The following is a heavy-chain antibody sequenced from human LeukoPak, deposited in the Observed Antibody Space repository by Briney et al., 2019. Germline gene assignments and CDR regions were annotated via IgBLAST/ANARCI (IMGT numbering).Heavy chain of an antibody. CDR1: GGSISSYY. J-gene: IGHJ3*02. Sequence: PSETLSLTCTVSGGSISSYYWSWIRQPAGKGLEWIGRIYTSGSTKFNPSLKSRVTMSLNTSKKQFPLKLSSVTAADTAVYYCARGGGLEPFDIWGQGTMVTVSS. D-gene: IGHD3-16*01. V-gene: IGHV4-4*07. CDR2: IYTSGST. CDR3: ARGGGLEPFDI.